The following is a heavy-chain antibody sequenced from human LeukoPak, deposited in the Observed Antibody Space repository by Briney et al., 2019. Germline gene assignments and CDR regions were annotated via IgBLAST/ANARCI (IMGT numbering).Heavy chain of an antibody. CDR1: GFTFSSYS. CDR3: ARSGSYLDAFDI. CDR2: ISSSSSYI. V-gene: IGHV3-21*01. D-gene: IGHD1-26*01. J-gene: IGHJ3*02. Sequence: GGSLRLSCAASGFTFSSYSMNWVRQAPGKGLEWVSSISSSSSYIYYADAVKGRFTISRDNAKNSLYLQMNSLRAEDTAVYYCARSGSYLDAFDIWGQGTMVTVSS.